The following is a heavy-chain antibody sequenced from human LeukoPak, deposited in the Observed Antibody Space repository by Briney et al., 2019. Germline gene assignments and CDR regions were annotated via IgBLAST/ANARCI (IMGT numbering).Heavy chain of an antibody. V-gene: IGHV3-23*01. J-gene: IGHJ4*02. CDR3: AKDKGESSGWSDVNDY. CDR1: GFTFSSYA. Sequence: PGGSLRLSCAASGFTFSSYAMSWVRQAPGKGPRWVSAISGSGGSTYYADSVKGRFTISRDNSKNTLYLQMNSLRAEDTAVYYCAKDKGESSGWSDVNDYWGQGTLVTVSS. D-gene: IGHD6-19*01. CDR2: ISGSGGST.